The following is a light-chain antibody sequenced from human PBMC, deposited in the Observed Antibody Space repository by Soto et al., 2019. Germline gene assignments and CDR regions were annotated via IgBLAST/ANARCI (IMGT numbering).Light chain of an antibody. CDR2: WAS. J-gene: IGKJ2*01. Sequence: DIVMTQSPDSLAVSLGERATINCKSSQSVLYSSNNKNYLAWYQQRPGQPPKLLSYWASTRESGVPDRFSGSGAGTDFTLTVTSLQAEDGAVYDCQQDESTPPTFGQGTKLEIK. V-gene: IGKV4-1*01. CDR3: QQDESTPPT. CDR1: QSVLYSSNNKNY.